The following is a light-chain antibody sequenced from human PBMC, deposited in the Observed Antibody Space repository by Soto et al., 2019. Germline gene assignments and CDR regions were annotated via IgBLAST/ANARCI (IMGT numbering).Light chain of an antibody. CDR2: GAS. Sequence: EIVMTQSPATLSVSPGERATLSCRASQSVSNNLAWYQQNPGLSPRLLIYGASTRATGIPARFSGSGSGTDFTLTISSLQSEDFAIYFCQHYNSWPLTFGGGTKVEIK. CDR3: QHYNSWPLT. CDR1: QSVSNN. V-gene: IGKV3-15*01. J-gene: IGKJ4*01.